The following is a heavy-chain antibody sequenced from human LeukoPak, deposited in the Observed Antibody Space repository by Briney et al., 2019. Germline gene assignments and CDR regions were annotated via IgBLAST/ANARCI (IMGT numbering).Heavy chain of an antibody. Sequence: SETLSLTCAVSGGSISSTNWWNWVRQPPGKGLEWIGEIYHSGSTDYNPSLKSRVTISIDKSKNQFSLTLTSVTAADTAVYYCAREESSSWYTGDYWGQGTLVTVSS. D-gene: IGHD6-13*01. CDR2: IYHSGST. V-gene: IGHV4-4*02. CDR3: AREESSSWYTGDY. J-gene: IGHJ4*02. CDR1: GGSISSTNW.